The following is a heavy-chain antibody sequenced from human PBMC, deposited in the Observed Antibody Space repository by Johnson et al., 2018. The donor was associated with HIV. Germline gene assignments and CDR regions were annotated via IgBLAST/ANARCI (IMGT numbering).Heavy chain of an antibody. CDR1: GFTFSSYA. CDR3: TTPRPNWGWNAFDI. Sequence: QVQLVESGGGVVQPGTSLRLSCAASGFTFSSYAMHWVRQAPGKGLEWVAFIRYDESNIYYADSVKGRFIISRDNSKNTLYLQMNSLKTEDTAVYYCTTPRPNWGWNAFDIWGQGTMVTVSS. D-gene: IGHD7-27*01. J-gene: IGHJ3*02. V-gene: IGHV3-30*02. CDR2: IRYDESNI.